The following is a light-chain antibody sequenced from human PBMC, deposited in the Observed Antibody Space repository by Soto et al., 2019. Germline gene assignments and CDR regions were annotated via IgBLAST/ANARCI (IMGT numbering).Light chain of an antibody. V-gene: IGKV4-1*01. CDR1: QSVLYSSNNKNY. J-gene: IGKJ1*01. CDR3: QQYYSTPPT. CDR2: WAS. Sequence: DIVMTQSPDSLAVSLGERATINCKSSQSVLYSSNNKNYLAWYQQKPGQPPKLLIYWASTREPGVPDRFSGSGSGTDFTLTISSLQAEDVEVYYCQQYYSTPPTFGQGTKVDIK.